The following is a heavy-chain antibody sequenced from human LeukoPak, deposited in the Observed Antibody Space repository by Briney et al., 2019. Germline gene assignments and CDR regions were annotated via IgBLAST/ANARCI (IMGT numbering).Heavy chain of an antibody. CDR3: ATPRPRASLVLCYFDY. V-gene: IGHV3-23*01. J-gene: IGHJ4*02. Sequence: GGSLRLSCAASGVTFSSYAMSWVRQAPGKGLEWVSAISGSGGSTYYADSEKGRFTISRVNYKNPLYLQMYSRRAEDMVVYYCATPRPRASLVLCYFDYWGQGNLVTVSS. CDR2: ISGSGGST. D-gene: IGHD2-2*01. CDR1: GVTFSSYA.